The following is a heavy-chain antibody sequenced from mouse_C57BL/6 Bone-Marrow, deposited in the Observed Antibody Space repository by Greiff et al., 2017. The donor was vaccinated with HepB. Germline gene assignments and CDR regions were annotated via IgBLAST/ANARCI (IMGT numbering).Heavy chain of an antibody. D-gene: IGHD1-1*01. J-gene: IGHJ1*03. CDR1: GYTFTSYW. CDR3: ATYYGSPWYFDV. CDR2: IDPSGSYT. Sequence: QVQLQQPGAELVKPGASVKLSCKASGYTFTSYWMQWVKQRPGQGLEWIGEIDPSGSYTNYNQKFKGKATLTVDTSSSTAYMQLSSLTSEDSAVYYCATYYGSPWYFDVWGTGTTVTVSS. V-gene: IGHV1-50*01.